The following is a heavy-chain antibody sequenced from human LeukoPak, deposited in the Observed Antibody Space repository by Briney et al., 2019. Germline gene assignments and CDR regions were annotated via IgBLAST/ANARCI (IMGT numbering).Heavy chain of an antibody. J-gene: IGHJ4*02. CDR3: ARRLIAARKFDY. Sequence: SETLSLTCTVSGGSISSGSYYWSWIRQPAGKGLEWIGRIYTSGSTNYNPSLKSRVTISVDTSKNQFSLKLSSVTAADTAVYYCARRLIAARKFDYWGQGTLVTVSS. CDR2: IYTSGST. V-gene: IGHV4-61*02. D-gene: IGHD6-6*01. CDR1: GGSISSGSYY.